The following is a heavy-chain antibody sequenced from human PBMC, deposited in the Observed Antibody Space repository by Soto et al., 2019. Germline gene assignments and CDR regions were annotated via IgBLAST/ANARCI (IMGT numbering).Heavy chain of an antibody. CDR3: VRERTIFGVAPGGGVDV. J-gene: IGHJ6*02. D-gene: IGHD3-3*01. CDR2: INHVGIT. V-gene: IGHV4-34*10. Sequence: ASETLSLTCAVSGGSFRGFYWTWIRQSPGKGLEWLGDINHVGITHYMPSLKNRLTMSLDKSKNQFSLDLTSVTAADTAVYYCVRERTIFGVAPGGGVDVWGQGTTVTVSS. CDR1: GGSFRGFY.